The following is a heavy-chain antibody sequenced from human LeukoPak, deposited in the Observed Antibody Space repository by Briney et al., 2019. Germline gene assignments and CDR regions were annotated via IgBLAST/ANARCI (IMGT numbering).Heavy chain of an antibody. D-gene: IGHD3-16*01. CDR1: GGSFSGYY. Sequence: SETLSLTCAVYGGSFSGYYWSWIRQPPGRGLEWIAYIHSSGSTTYNPSLNDRVSISIDTSRNQFSLNLGSVTATDTAIYYCARHDYLRRASYPLDPWGQGTLVTVSS. CDR3: ARHDYLRRASYPLDP. CDR2: IHSSGST. V-gene: IGHV4-59*08. J-gene: IGHJ5*02.